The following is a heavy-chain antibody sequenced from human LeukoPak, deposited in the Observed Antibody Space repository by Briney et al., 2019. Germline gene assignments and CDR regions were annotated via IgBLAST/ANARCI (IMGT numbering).Heavy chain of an antibody. J-gene: IGHJ4*02. CDR3: ASERGENYYDSSGYEHFDY. CDR1: GGSFSGYY. CDR2: INHSGST. D-gene: IGHD3-22*01. Sequence: SETLSLTCAVYGGSFSGYYWSWGRQPPGKGLEWIGEINHSGSTNYNPSLKSRFTISVDTSKNQFSLKLGSVTAADTAVYYCASERGENYYDSSGYEHFDYWGQGTLVTVSA. V-gene: IGHV4-34*01.